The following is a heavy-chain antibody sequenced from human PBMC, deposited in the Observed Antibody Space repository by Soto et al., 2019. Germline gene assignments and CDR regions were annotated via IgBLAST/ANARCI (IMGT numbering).Heavy chain of an antibody. CDR1: GFTFSSYS. J-gene: IGHJ6*02. V-gene: IGHV3-48*01. Sequence: GGSLRLSCAASGFTFSSYSMNWVRQAPGKWLEWVSYISRSSSSMYYADSVEGRFTISRDNAKNSLDLQMNSLRAEDTALYYCATGRRYYYYYCVYGCGPETRVTISS. CDR3: ATGRRYYYYYCVYG. CDR2: ISRSSSSM.